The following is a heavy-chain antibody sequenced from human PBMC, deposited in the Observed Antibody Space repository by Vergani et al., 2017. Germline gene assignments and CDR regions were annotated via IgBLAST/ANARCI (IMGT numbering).Heavy chain of an antibody. CDR2: MNPNSGTT. Sequence: QVQLVQSGAAVKTPGASVKVSCRASGYSFSSYDISWVRQATGQGLEWMGWMNPNSGTTGYAQKFQGRVTMTRNTSINTAYMELSRLSFEDAAVYYCARGITVVRGASGYWGQGTLVTVSS. D-gene: IGHD3-10*01. V-gene: IGHV1-8*01. J-gene: IGHJ4*02. CDR1: GYSFSSYD. CDR3: ARGITVVRGASGY.